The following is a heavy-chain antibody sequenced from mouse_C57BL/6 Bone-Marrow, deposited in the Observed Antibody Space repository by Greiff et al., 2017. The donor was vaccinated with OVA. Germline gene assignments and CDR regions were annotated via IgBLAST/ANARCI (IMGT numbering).Heavy chain of an antibody. V-gene: IGHV1-69*01. CDR3: ARGDYYGSSRYFDV. Sequence: QVQLQQPGAELVMPGASVKLSCKASGYTFTSYWMHWVKQRPGQGLEWIGEIDPSDSYTNYNQKFKGKSTLTVDKSSSTAYMQLSSLTSEDSAVYDCARGDYYGSSRYFDVWGTGTTGTVSS. J-gene: IGHJ1*03. D-gene: IGHD1-1*01. CDR1: GYTFTSYW. CDR2: IDPSDSYT.